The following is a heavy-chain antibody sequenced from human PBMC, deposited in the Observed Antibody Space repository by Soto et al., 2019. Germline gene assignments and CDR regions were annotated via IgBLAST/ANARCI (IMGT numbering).Heavy chain of an antibody. J-gene: IGHJ4*02. V-gene: IGHV1-69*06. CDR2: IIPIFGTA. D-gene: IGHD4-4*01. CDR3: ATYDYSNPRFDY. CDR1: GGTFSSYA. Sequence: SVKVSCKASGGTFSSYAISWVRQAPGQGLEWMGGIIPIFGTANYAQKFQGRVTITADKSTSTAYMELSSLRSEDTAVYYCATYDYSNPRFDYWGQGTLVTVSS.